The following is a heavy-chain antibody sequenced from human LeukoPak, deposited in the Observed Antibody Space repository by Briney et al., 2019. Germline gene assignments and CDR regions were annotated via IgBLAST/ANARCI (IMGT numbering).Heavy chain of an antibody. CDR3: ARDLDWVFDF. V-gene: IGHV1-18*04. D-gene: IGHD3-9*01. Sequence: ASVKVSCKASGYTFTGYYMHWVRQAPGQGLEWMGWISTYNGDTKYAQDYQDRVTMTTDASTSTAYMELRSLRSDDTAVYYCARDLDWVFDFWGQGTLVTVSS. CDR2: ISTYNGDT. CDR1: GYTFTGYY. J-gene: IGHJ4*02.